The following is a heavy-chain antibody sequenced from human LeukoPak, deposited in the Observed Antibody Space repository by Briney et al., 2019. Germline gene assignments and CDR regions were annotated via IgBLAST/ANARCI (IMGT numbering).Heavy chain of an antibody. Sequence: GGSLRLSCAASGFTFSSYEMNWVRQAPGKGLEWVSYISSSGSTIYYADSVKGRFTISRDNAKNSLYLQMNSLRAEDTAVYYCCREWESSGYDFSTHLDYWGQGTLVTVSS. CDR2: ISSSGSTI. CDR3: CREWESSGYDFSTHLDY. D-gene: IGHD5-12*01. CDR1: GFTFSSYE. J-gene: IGHJ4*02. V-gene: IGHV3-48*03.